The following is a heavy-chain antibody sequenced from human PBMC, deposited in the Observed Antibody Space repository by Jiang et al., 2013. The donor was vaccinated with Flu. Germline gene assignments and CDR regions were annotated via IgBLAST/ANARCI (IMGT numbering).Heavy chain of an antibody. Sequence: KPTQTLTLTCSLSDFSLTTNGWGVGWIRQPPGKPLEWLALIYWDGDERYSPSLKSRLTITKVPSKNQVVLIMDNMDSVDTATYFCALSYNRGWPFDHWGQGTLVTVSS. J-gene: IGHJ4*02. V-gene: IGHV2-5*02. CDR1: DFSLTTNGWG. CDR3: ALSYNRGWPFDH. CDR2: IYWDGDE. D-gene: IGHD6-19*01.